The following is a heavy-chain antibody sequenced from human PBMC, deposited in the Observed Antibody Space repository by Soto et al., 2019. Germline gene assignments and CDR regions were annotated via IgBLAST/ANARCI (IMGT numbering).Heavy chain of an antibody. Sequence: PSETLAISCTFSDGSISIYYWSWIRQPAGKGLEWIGRIYASGSTNYNPSLKSRVTMSVDTSKNQFSLNVTSLTAADTAVYYCARSPSTTAAGFGMDVWGQGTTVTVSS. CDR2: IYASGST. J-gene: IGHJ6*01. CDR1: DGSISIYY. CDR3: ARSPSTTAAGFGMDV. D-gene: IGHD6-13*01. V-gene: IGHV4-4*07.